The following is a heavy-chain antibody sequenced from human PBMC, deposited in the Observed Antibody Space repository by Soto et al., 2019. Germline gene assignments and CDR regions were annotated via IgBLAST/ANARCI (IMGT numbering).Heavy chain of an antibody. CDR3: ARDYPYALDVAVYFAF. J-gene: IGHJ4*02. CDR2: VYRSGAA. Sequence: SETLSLTCTVSGYSISTGYYWAWVRQSPGKGLEWIGSVYRSGAAYYSPTLKSRVTISVDTSKNQFSLHLKSVTAADAAVYYWARDYPYALDVAVYFAFGGQEPPVPSPQ. CDR1: GYSISTGYY. V-gene: IGHV4-38-2*02. D-gene: IGHD6-19*01.